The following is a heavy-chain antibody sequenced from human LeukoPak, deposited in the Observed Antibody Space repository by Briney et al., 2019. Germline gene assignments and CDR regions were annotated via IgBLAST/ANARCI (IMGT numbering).Heavy chain of an antibody. CDR2: INHSGST. V-gene: IGHV4-34*01. J-gene: IGHJ4*02. CDR1: SGSFSGYY. D-gene: IGHD4-17*01. Sequence: SETLSLTCAVYSGSFSGYYWSWIRQPPGKGLEWIGEINHSGSTNYNPSLKSRVTISVDTSKNQFSLKLSSVTAADTAVYYCARQTSTVTMYYFDYWGQGTLVTVSS. CDR3: ARQTSTVTMYYFDY.